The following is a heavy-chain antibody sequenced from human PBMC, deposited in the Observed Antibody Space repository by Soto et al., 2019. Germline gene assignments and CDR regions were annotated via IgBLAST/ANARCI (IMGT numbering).Heavy chain of an antibody. D-gene: IGHD3-10*01. CDR2: LHSGGDT. CDR1: GIPVSSNY. J-gene: IGHJ6*02. V-gene: IGHV3-53*04. CDR3: ARDGPYYYASRMDV. Sequence: EVQLVESGGGLVQPGGSLRLSCAASGIPVSSNYMTWVRQAPGKGLEWVSVLHSGGDTYYANSVKGRFTSSRHDSTNTLFLQMNSLTAEDTAVYYCARDGPYYYASRMDVWGQGTTVTGSS.